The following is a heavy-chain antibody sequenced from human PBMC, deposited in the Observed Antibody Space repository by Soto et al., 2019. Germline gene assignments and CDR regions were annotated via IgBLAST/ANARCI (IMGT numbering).Heavy chain of an antibody. J-gene: IGHJ6*02. Sequence: SETLSLTCTGSGDSVSSGSYYWSWIRQPPGKGLEWIGYIYYSGSTKYNPSLKSRVTISVDTSKNQFSLKPSSVTAADTAVYYCASLRFLGYYYGMDVWGQGTTVTVSS. CDR2: IYYSGST. CDR3: ASLRFLGYYYGMDV. CDR1: GDSVSSGSYY. D-gene: IGHD3-3*01. V-gene: IGHV4-61*01.